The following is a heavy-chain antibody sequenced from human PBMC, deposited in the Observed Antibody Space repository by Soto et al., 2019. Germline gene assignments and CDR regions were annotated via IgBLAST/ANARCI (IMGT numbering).Heavy chain of an antibody. CDR2: ISYDGSNK. V-gene: IGHV3-30-3*01. CDR3: ARVGVGAFDI. J-gene: IGHJ3*02. Sequence: PGGSLRLSCAASGFTFSSYAMHWVRQAPGKGLEWVAVISYDGSNKYYADSVEGRFTISRDNSKNTLYLQMNSLRAEDTAVYYCARVGVGAFDIWGQGTMVTVSS. CDR1: GFTFSSYA. D-gene: IGHD3-10*01.